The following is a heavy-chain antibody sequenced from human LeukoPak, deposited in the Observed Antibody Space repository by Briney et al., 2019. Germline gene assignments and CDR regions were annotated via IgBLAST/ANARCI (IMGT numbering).Heavy chain of an antibody. CDR3: ARAYGSDVFDY. Sequence: SGGSLRLSCAASGFTFSSYWMSWVRQAPGKGLEWVANIKQDGSEKYYVDPVKGRFTISRDNAKNSLYLQMNSLRAEDTAVYYCARAYGSDVFDYWGQGTLVTVSS. D-gene: IGHD3-10*01. CDR1: GFTFSSYW. CDR2: IKQDGSEK. V-gene: IGHV3-7*03. J-gene: IGHJ4*02.